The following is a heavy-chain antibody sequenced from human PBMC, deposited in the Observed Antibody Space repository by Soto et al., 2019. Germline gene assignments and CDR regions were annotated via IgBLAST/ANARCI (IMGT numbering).Heavy chain of an antibody. CDR2: IDPSGTT. V-gene: IGHV4-4*07. CDR1: GASIRTYF. CDR3: ASLGRNYYNGMDV. Sequence: QVQLQESGPGLVKPSETLSLTCTVSGASIRTYFWTWIRQSAGEGLEWLGRIDPSGTTTSNPSLERRLTMSLDTSTNQFSLTLTSVTAADTAVYFCASLGRNYYNGMDVWGQGTTAIVSS. J-gene: IGHJ6*02.